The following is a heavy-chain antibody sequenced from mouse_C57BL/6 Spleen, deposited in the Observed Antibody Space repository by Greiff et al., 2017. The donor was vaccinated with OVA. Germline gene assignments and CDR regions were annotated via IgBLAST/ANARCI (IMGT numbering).Heavy chain of an antibody. CDR2: IYPGDGDT. D-gene: IGHD1-1*01. V-gene: IGHV1-82*01. CDR3: ARGITTVVATDYFDD. J-gene: IGHJ2*01. CDR1: GYAFSSSW. Sequence: QVQLQQSGPELVKPGASVKISCKASGYAFSSSWMNWVKQRPGKGLEWIGRIYPGDGDTNYNGKFKGKATLTADKSSSTAYIQLSSLTSEDSAVYCCARGITTVVATDYFDDWGQGTTLTVSA.